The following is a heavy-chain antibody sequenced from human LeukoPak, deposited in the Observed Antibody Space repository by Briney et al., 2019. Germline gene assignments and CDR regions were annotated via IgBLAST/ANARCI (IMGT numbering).Heavy chain of an antibody. CDR3: AREPHPYYYGSGRYHPY. CDR2: IYHSRSN. D-gene: IGHD3-10*01. CDR1: GYSISSNYY. Sequence: PAETLSLTCTVSGYSISSNYYWCWRREPPGKLLEWIGSIYHSRSNYYNPSLKSRFTISIDNSKNQFSLHLSSVPAADTAVYYWAREPHPYYYGSGRYHPYWGEGTEVTVHS. V-gene: IGHV4-38-2*02. J-gene: IGHJ4*02.